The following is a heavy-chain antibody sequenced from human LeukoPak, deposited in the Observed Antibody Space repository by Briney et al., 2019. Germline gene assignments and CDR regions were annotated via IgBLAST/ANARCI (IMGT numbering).Heavy chain of an antibody. CDR1: GGSISSGSYY. D-gene: IGHD3-9*01. CDR2: INHSGST. Sequence: SETLSLTCTVSGGSISSGSYYWSWIRQPPGKGLEWIGEINHSGSTNYNPSLKSRVTISVDTSKNQFSLKLSSVTAADTAVYYCAVTYYDILTGYSPSDYWGQGTLVTVSS. J-gene: IGHJ4*02. V-gene: IGHV4-39*07. CDR3: AVTYYDILTGYSPSDY.